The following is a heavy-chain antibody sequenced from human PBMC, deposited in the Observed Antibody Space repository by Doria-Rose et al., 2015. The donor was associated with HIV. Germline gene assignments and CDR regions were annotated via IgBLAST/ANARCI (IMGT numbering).Heavy chain of an antibody. CDR1: GGSFSGYY. D-gene: IGHD1-1*01. Sequence: VQLVQSGAGLVKPSETLSLTCAVFGGSFSGYYWSWIRQPPGKGLEWIGEINHSGSTNYKTSPKSRVTISLDMSKNLFSLKLSSVTAADTAVYYCARGLLRGGWNDVDYYYGMDVWGQGTTVTVSS. CDR2: INHSGST. V-gene: IGHV4-34*01. J-gene: IGHJ6*02. CDR3: ARGLLRGGWNDVDYYYGMDV.